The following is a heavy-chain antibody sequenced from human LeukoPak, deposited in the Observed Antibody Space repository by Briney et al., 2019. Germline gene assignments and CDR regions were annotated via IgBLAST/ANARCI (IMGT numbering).Heavy chain of an antibody. D-gene: IGHD6-19*01. Sequence: GGSLRLSCAASGFTVSSNYMSWVRQAPGEGLEWVSVIYSGGSTYYADSVKGRFTISRDNSKNTLYLQMNSLRAEDTAVYYCARGPHSSGWYLDYWGQGTLVTVSS. CDR2: IYSGGST. J-gene: IGHJ4*02. CDR1: GFTVSSNY. CDR3: ARGPHSSGWYLDY. V-gene: IGHV3-66*01.